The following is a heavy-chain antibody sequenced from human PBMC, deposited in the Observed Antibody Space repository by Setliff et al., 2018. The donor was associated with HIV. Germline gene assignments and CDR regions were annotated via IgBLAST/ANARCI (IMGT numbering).Heavy chain of an antibody. D-gene: IGHD6-25*01. CDR1: GYTFSSYD. CDR2: MNPNSGNT. J-gene: IGHJ4*02. CDR3: ARFSYGSVWPETDY. V-gene: IGHV1-8*01. Sequence: ASVKVSCKASGYTFSSYDINWVRQATGQGLEWMGWMNPNSGNTGYAQKFQGRVTMTRNTSISTAYMELSSLRSEDTAMHYCARFSYGSVWPETDYWGQGTLVTVSS.